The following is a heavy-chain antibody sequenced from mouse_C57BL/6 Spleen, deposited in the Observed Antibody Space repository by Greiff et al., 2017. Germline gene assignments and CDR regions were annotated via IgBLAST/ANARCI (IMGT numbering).Heavy chain of an antibody. CDR3: VRQGRYDYEGAWFAY. CDR2: IRSKSNNYET. Sequence: EVQRVESGGGLVQPKGSLKLSCAASGFSFNTYAMNWVRQAPGQGLEWVARIRSKSNNYETYYADSVKDRFTIYRDDSESMLYLQMSRLKTDDTAMYYCVRQGRYDYEGAWFAYWGQGTLVTVSA. V-gene: IGHV10-1*01. D-gene: IGHD2-4*01. CDR1: GFSFNTYA. J-gene: IGHJ3*01.